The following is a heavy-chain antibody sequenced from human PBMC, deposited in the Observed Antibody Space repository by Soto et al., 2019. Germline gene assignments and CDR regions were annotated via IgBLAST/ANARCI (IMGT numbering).Heavy chain of an antibody. CDR3: ASWGAYFNDDCNRAY. D-gene: IGHD2-21*02. Sequence: EEQVLESGGGSAQPGGSLRLSCAASGFTFSNYGMTWVRQAPGKGLEWVSSINPRGIDTKYADSVKGRFTIARDNSKNMLYLQMNNLRAEDTAVYYCASWGAYFNDDCNRAYWGQGTLVTVSS. CDR2: INPRGIDT. J-gene: IGHJ4*02. CDR1: GFTFSNYG. V-gene: IGHV3-23*01.